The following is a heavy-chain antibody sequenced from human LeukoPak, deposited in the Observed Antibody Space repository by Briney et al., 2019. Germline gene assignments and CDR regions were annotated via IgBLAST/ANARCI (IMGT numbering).Heavy chain of an antibody. V-gene: IGHV4-34*01. CDR1: GGSFSGYY. CDR2: INHSGST. Sequence: SETLSLTCAVYGGSFSGYYWSWIRQPPGKGLEWIGEINHSGSTNYNPSLKSRVTISVDTSKNQFSLKLSSVTAADTAVYYCARGTMTTVTYYFDYWAREPWSPSPQ. J-gene: IGHJ4*02. CDR3: ARGTMTTVTYYFDY. D-gene: IGHD4-17*01.